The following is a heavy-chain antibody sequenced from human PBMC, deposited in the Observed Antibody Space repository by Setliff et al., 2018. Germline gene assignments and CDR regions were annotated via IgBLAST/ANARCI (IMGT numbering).Heavy chain of an antibody. CDR1: GGSFTPYY. Sequence: PSETLSLTCTVSGGSFTPYYWSWIRQPPGKGLEWIGYVYYSGTAYYNPSLKSRVTVIVDTSKNQFSLRLSSVTAADTAVYYCARGRRGGGSPAIPINWFDPWGQGTLVTVSS. CDR2: VYYSGTA. V-gene: IGHV4-59*01. D-gene: IGHD2-15*01. J-gene: IGHJ5*02. CDR3: ARGRRGGGSPAIPINWFDP.